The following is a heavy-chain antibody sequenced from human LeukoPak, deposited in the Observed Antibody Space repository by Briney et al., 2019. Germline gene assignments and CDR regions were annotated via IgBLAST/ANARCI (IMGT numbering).Heavy chain of an antibody. CDR3: ARVRGHELYDIGYFDY. CDR1: GFTVSSNY. V-gene: IGHV3-53*01. D-gene: IGHD2-15*01. CDR2: IYSGGST. J-gene: IGHJ4*02. Sequence: PGGSLRLSCAASGFTVSSNYMSWVRQAPGKGLEWVSVIYSGGSTYYADSVKGRFTISRDNSENTLYLQMNSLRAEDTAVYYCARVRGHELYDIGYFDYWGQGTLVTVSS.